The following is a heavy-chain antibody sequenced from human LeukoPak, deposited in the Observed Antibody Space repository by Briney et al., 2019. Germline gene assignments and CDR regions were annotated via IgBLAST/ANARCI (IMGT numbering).Heavy chain of an antibody. CDR1: GFTFSSYA. CDR3: AKEQAAGSSSWYSTFDY. V-gene: IGHV3-23*01. D-gene: IGHD6-13*01. J-gene: IGHJ4*02. CDR2: ISGSGGST. Sequence: PGGSLRLSCVGSGFTFSSYAMSWVRQAPGKGLEWVSAISGSGGSTYYADSVKGRFTISRDNSKNTLYLQMNSLRAEDTAVYYCAKEQAAGSSSWYSTFDYWGQGTLVTVSS.